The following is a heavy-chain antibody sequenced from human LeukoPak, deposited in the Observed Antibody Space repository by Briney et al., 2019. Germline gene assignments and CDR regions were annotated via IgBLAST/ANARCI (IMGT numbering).Heavy chain of an antibody. V-gene: IGHV4-59*01. Sequence: SETLSLTCTVSGGSIRTYYWSWIRQPPGKGLEWIGYVHSSGINHYSPAVRSRVTMSLDTSKNQFSLNLSSVTAADTAFYYCVRREGYSSSPLGSWGQGTLVTVSS. CDR3: VRREGYSSSPLGS. J-gene: IGHJ5*02. D-gene: IGHD2-15*01. CDR2: VHSSGIN. CDR1: GGSIRTYY.